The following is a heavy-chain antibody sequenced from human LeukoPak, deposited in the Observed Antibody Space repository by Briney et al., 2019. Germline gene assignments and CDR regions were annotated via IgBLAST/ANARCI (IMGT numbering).Heavy chain of an antibody. Sequence: ASVKVSCKASGYTFTSYGINWVRQAPGQGLEWMGWISAYNGNTNYAQKLQGRVTMTTDTSTSTAYMELRSLRSDDTAVYYCARYCSSTSCYPLDYWGQGTLVTVSS. D-gene: IGHD2-2*01. CDR1: GYTFTSYG. J-gene: IGHJ4*02. V-gene: IGHV1-18*01. CDR2: ISAYNGNT. CDR3: ARYCSSTSCYPLDY.